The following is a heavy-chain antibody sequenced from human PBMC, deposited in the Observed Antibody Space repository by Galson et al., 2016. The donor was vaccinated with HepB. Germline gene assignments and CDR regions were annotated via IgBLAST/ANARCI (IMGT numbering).Heavy chain of an antibody. CDR1: GLSFNSHS. Sequence: SLRLSCAASGLSFNSHSLCWVRQAPGKGLEWLSYISASGAIIHYADSLKGRLSASRDNAKSTLFLQMNSLTAEDTAVYYCARDPLSCTEGYCIEPFDYWGQGTVVTVSS. J-gene: IGHJ4*02. CDR3: ARDPLSCTEGYCIEPFDY. CDR2: ISASGAII. V-gene: IGHV3-48*04. D-gene: IGHD2-8*02.